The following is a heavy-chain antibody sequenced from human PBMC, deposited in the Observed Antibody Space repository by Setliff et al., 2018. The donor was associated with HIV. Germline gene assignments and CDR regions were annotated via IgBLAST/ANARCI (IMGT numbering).Heavy chain of an antibody. CDR3: ARGPFVLRFLERLVYFDY. V-gene: IGHV4-39*07. CDR2: IHFSGST. Sequence: PSETLSLTCTVSGGSISSSTYYWGWFRQPPGKGLEWIGNIHFSGSTYYHPSLKSRVTMSVDTSKNQFSLKLSSVTAADTAVYYCARGPFVLRFLERLVYFDYWGQGKRVTVSS. J-gene: IGHJ4*02. CDR1: GGSISSSTYY. D-gene: IGHD3-3*01.